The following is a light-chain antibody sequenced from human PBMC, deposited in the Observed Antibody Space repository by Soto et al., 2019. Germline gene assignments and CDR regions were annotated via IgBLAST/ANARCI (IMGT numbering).Light chain of an antibody. CDR1: QPVSDK. J-gene: IGKJ5*01. CDR2: GAS. V-gene: IGKV3D-15*01. CDR3: QQYATSPIT. Sequence: EVVKTQSPANLTVSPGVGATLSCWASQPVSDKLAWYQQKPGQAPRLLIYGASARAAGIPDRLSGSGSGTDFTLTISRLEPEDFAVYYCQQYATSPITFGQGTRLEIK.